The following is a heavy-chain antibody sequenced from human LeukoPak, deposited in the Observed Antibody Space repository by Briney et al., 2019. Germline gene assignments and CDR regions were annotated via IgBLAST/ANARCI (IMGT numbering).Heavy chain of an antibody. Sequence: SSETLSLTCAVSGYSISSGYYWGWIRQPPGKGLEWIGSIYHSGSTYYNPSLKSRVTISVDTSKNQFSLKLSSVTAADTAVYYCAREDPTQLVSLWGQGTLVTVSS. V-gene: IGHV4-38-2*02. CDR3: AREDPTQLVSL. D-gene: IGHD6-13*01. CDR2: IYHSGST. CDR1: GYSISSGYY. J-gene: IGHJ4*02.